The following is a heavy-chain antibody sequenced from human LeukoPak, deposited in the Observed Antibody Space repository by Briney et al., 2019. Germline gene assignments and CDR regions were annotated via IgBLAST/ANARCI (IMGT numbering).Heavy chain of an antibody. V-gene: IGHV4-59*08. D-gene: IGHD3-10*01. CDR2: IYYSGST. Sequence: PSETLSLTCTVSGGSISSYYWSWIRQPPGKGLEWIGYIYYSGSTNYNPSLKSRVTMSVDTSKNQFSLKLSSVTAADTAVYYCASRSGSFSDALDIWGQGTLVTVSS. CDR3: ASRSGSFSDALDI. J-gene: IGHJ3*02. CDR1: GGSISSYY.